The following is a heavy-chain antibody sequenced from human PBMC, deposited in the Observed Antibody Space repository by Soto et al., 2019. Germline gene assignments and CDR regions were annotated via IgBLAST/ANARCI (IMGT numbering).Heavy chain of an antibody. CDR1: GDSPSSGGHY. Sequence: SETLSLTCTVSGDSPSSGGHYWSWIRQHPGKGLEWIGHIYDSVNTYYSPSLRSRVTISADMSKNQFSLNLRSVTAADTAVYYCARVDHRGYFAILTDYWGQGTLVTVSS. D-gene: IGHD3-9*01. J-gene: IGHJ4*02. CDR2: IYDSVNT. CDR3: ARVDHRGYFAILTDY. V-gene: IGHV4-31*03.